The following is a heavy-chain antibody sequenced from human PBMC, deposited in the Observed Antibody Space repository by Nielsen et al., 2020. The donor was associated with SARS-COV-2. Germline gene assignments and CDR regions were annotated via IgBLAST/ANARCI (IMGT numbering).Heavy chain of an antibody. CDR2: ISAYNGNT. J-gene: IGHJ6*03. CDR1: GYTFTSYG. CDR3: ARVPQLALDNYYYYYYMDV. V-gene: IGHV1-18*04. D-gene: IGHD6-6*01. Sequence: ASVKVSCKASGYTFTSYGISWVRQAPGQGLEWMGWISAYNGNTNYAQKLQGRVTMTTDTSTSTAYMELRSLRSDDTAVYYCARVPQLALDNYYYYYYMDVWGKGTTVTVSS.